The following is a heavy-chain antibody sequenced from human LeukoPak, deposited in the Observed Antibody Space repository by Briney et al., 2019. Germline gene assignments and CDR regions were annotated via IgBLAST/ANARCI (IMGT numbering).Heavy chain of an antibody. J-gene: IGHJ3*02. CDR2: INPNSGGT. V-gene: IGHV1-2*02. CDR3: ARGLEGTYNAFDI. D-gene: IGHD3-16*01. Sequence: ASVKVSCKASGYTFTGYYIHWVRQAPGQGLEWMGWINPNSGGTNYAQKFQGRVTMTRDTSISTAYMELTRLRSDDTAVYYCARGLEGTYNAFDIWGQGTMVTVSS. CDR1: GYTFTGYY.